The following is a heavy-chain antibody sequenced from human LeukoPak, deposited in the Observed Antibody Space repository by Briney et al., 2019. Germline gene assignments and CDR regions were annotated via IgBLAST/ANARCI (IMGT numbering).Heavy chain of an antibody. CDR2: INSDVRST. CDR1: GFTFSTYW. J-gene: IGHJ3*02. CDR3: TRGNSPYFDAYDI. V-gene: IGHV3-74*01. Sequence: GGSLRLSCAASGFTFSTYWMHWVRQAPGKGPVGASHINSDVRSTSYADSVKGRFTISRDNARNTLYLQMNSLRAEDTAVYYCTRGNSPYFDAYDIWGQGTMVTVSS. D-gene: IGHD2-21*01.